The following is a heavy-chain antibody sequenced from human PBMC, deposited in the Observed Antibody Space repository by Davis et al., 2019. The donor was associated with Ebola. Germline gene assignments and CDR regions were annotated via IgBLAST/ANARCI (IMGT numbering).Heavy chain of an antibody. CDR1: GFTFSDYY. CDR3: ARVVVVPAAIYTQYYYYGMDV. CDR2: ISSSGSTI. Sequence: GESLKISCAASGFTFSDYYMSWIRQAPGKGLEWVSYISSSGSTIYYADSVKGRFTISRDNAKNSLYLQMNSLRAEDTAVFYCARVVVVPAAIYTQYYYYGMDVWGKGTTVTVSS. D-gene: IGHD2-2*01. V-gene: IGHV3-11*01. J-gene: IGHJ6*04.